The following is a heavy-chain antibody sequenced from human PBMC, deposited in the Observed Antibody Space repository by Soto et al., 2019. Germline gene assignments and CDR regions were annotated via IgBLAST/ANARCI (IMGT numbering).Heavy chain of an antibody. J-gene: IGHJ6*02. CDR1: GLTFSSYG. CDR3: ARDGTRMVGATAYYYYYGMDV. V-gene: IGHV3-30*03. CDR2: ISYDGSNK. D-gene: IGHD1-26*01. Sequence: GGSLRLSCAASGLTFSSYGMHWVRQAPGKGLEWVAVISYDGSNKYYADSVKGRFTISRDNSKNTLYLQMNSLRAEDTAVYYCARDGTRMVGATAYYYYYGMDVWGQGTTVTVSS.